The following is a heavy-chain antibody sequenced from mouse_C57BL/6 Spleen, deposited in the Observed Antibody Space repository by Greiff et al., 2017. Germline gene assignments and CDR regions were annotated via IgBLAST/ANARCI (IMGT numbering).Heavy chain of an antibody. J-gene: IGHJ2*01. Sequence: EVQLQESGPELVKPGASVKIPCKASGYTFPDYNMDWVKQSHGKSLAWIGDINPNNGGTIYNQKFKGKAILTVDKSSSTAYMELRSLTSEDTSVYYCARSGTTSLDYWGQGTTLTVSS. CDR3: ARSGTTSLDY. D-gene: IGHD1-1*01. CDR1: GYTFPDYN. V-gene: IGHV1-18*01. CDR2: INPNNGGT.